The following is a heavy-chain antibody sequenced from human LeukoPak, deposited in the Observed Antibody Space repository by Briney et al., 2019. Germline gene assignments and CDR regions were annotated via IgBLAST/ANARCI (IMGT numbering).Heavy chain of an antibody. V-gene: IGHV4-39*07. D-gene: IGHD3-16*02. CDR3: ARVPPMITFGGVIDY. J-gene: IGHJ4*02. CDR2: IYYSGST. Sequence: SETLSLTCTVSGGSISSSSYYWGWIRQPPGKGLEWIGSIYYSGSTYYNPSLKSRVTISVDTSKNQFSLKLSSVTAADTAVYYCARVPPMITFGGVIDYWGQGTLVTVSS. CDR1: GGSISSSSYY.